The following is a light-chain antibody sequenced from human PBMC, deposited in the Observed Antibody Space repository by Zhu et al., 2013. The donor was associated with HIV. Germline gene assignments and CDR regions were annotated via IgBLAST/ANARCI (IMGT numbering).Light chain of an antibody. CDR2: GAS. V-gene: IGKV3-20*01. Sequence: EIVLTQSPGTLSLSPGERATLSCTASQSIRSNYLAWYQQRPGQAPRLLIYGASSGATGIPDRFSGSGSGTDFTLTISRLEPEDFAVYYCQLYGRSPIIFGGGTQGG. CDR1: QSIRSNY. CDR3: QLYGRSPII. J-gene: IGKJ4*01.